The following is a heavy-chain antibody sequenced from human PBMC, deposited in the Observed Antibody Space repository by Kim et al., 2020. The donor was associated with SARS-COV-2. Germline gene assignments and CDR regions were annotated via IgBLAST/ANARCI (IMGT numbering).Heavy chain of an antibody. Sequence: PSLKSLCTRSVDTSKNQFSLKLSSVTAADTAVYYCARWKGYSSGWYYFDYWGQGTLVTVSS. D-gene: IGHD6-19*01. J-gene: IGHJ4*02. CDR3: ARWKGYSSGWYYFDY. V-gene: IGHV4-34*01.